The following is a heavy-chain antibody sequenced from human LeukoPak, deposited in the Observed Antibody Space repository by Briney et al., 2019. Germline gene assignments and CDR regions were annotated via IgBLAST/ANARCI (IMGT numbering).Heavy chain of an antibody. D-gene: IGHD2-15*01. CDR1: GFTLSTYA. CDR3: AKNGDRGAYCSGGTCYPYYYYYMDV. Sequence: GGSLRLSCAASGFTLSTYAMSWVRQTPGKGLEWVAATSSSDAGTYHADSVKGHFTISRDNSENTVYLQMNSLSAEDPAVYYCAKNGDRGAYCSGGTCYPYYYYYMDVWGKGTTVTISS. CDR2: TSSSDAGT. J-gene: IGHJ6*03. V-gene: IGHV3-23*01.